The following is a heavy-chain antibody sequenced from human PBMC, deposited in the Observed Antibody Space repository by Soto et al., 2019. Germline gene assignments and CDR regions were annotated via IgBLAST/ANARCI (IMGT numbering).Heavy chain of an antibody. D-gene: IGHD2-2*01. V-gene: IGHV3-21*01. CDR3: ARALIRGGLVVVPAALYFDY. Sequence: GGSLRLSCAASGFTFSSYSMNWVRQAPGKGLEWVSSISSSSSYIYYADSVKGRFTISRDNAKNSLYLQMNSLRAEDTAVYYCARALIRGGLVVVPAALYFDYWGQGTLVTVSS. CDR1: GFTFSSYS. J-gene: IGHJ4*02. CDR2: ISSSSSYI.